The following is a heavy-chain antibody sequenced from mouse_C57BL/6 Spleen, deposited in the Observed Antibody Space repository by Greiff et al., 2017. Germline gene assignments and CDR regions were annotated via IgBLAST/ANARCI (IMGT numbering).Heavy chain of an antibody. J-gene: IGHJ4*01. CDR2: IDPETGGT. CDR1: GYTFTDYE. D-gene: IGHD1-1*01. V-gene: IGHV1-15*01. CDR3: TVITTVVHYYAMDY. Sequence: VQLVESGAELVRPGASVTLSCKASGYTFTDYEMHWVKQTPVHGLEWIGAIDPETGGTAYNQKFKGKAILTADKSSSTAYMELRSLTSEDSAVYYCTVITTVVHYYAMDYWGQGTSVTVSS.